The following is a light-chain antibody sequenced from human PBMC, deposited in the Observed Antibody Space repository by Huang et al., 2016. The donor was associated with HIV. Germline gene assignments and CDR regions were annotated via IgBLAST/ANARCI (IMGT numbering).Light chain of an antibody. CDR1: QSVSTN. J-gene: IGKJ1*01. CDR2: GGS. V-gene: IGKV3-15*01. CDR3: QQYSNWPPWT. Sequence: DIVLAQSPGTLSVSPGERATLSCRASQSVSTNIAWYQQKPGQAPRLLIYGGSTRANGVPARVGGSGSGTDFTLTISSLQSEDSAVYYCQQYSNWPPWTFGQGTKVEIK.